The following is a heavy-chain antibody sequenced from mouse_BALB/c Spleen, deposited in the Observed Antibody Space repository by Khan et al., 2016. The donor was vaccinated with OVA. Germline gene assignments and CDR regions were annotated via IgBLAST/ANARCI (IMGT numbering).Heavy chain of an antibody. CDR1: GYTFTDYY. J-gene: IGHJ3*01. V-gene: IGHV1-77*01. CDR2: ISPGSGDT. D-gene: IGHD1-2*01. Sequence: QVQLKQSGAELARPGASVKLSCKASGYTFTDYYINWVKQRTGQGLEWIGEISPGSGDTYYNEKFKGQATLTADKSSTTAYMQLSSLTSEASAVYFCARRNYFGYTFAYWGQGTPVTVSA. CDR3: ARRNYFGYTFAY.